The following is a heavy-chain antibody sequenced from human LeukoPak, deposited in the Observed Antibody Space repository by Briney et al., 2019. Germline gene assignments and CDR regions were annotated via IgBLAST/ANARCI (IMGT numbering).Heavy chain of an antibody. D-gene: IGHD2-2*01. CDR2: INHSGST. J-gene: IGHJ5*02. V-gene: IGHV4-34*01. Sequence: SETLSLTCAVYGGSFSGYYWSWIRQPPGKGLEWIGEINHSGSTNYNPSLKSRVTISVDTSKNQFSLKLSSVTAADTAVYYCARGRYGYCSSTSCYRGPWFDPWGQGTLVTVSS. CDR3: ARGRYGYCSSTSCYRGPWFDP. CDR1: GGSFSGYY.